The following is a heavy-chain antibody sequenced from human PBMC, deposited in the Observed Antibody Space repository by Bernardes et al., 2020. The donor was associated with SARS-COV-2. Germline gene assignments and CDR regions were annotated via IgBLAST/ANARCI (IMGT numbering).Heavy chain of an antibody. CDR2: ITAYNLNT. Sequence: ASVKVSCKTSGSDFNNYGFTSYGFSWVRQAPGQGLEWMGWITAYNLNTDYAQNFRGRVTMTADTSTSTVYMELRSLRSDDTAMYYCAVNTGNFYYGVDVWGQGTKVTVSS. J-gene: IGHJ6*02. D-gene: IGHD3-10*01. CDR1: GSDFNNYGFTSYG. V-gene: IGHV1-18*04. CDR3: AVNTGNFYYGVDV.